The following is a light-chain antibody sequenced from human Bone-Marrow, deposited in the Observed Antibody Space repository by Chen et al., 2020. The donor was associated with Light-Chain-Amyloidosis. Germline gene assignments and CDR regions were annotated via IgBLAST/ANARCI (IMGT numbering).Light chain of an antibody. CDR1: DLPTKY. Sequence: SYELTQPPSGSVSPGQTAMITCSVVDLPTKYFPWYQQKTGHAPVLVIHRDTERPSGISDRFSGSSSGTTATLTISGVQAEDEADYHCQSADSSGTYEVIFGGGTKLTVL. CDR3: QSADSSGTYEVI. J-gene: IGLJ2*01. V-gene: IGLV3-25*03. CDR2: RDT.